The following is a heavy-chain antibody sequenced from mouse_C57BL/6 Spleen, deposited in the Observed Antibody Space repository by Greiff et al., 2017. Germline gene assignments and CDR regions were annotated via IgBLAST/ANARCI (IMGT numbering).Heavy chain of an antibody. J-gene: IGHJ2*01. CDR1: GYTFTSYW. D-gene: IGHD1-1*01. V-gene: IGHV1-7*01. Sequence: QVQLQQSGAELAKPGASVKLSCKASGYTFTSYWMHWVKQRPGQGLEWIGYINPSSGYTKYNQKFKDKATLTADKSSSTAYMQLSSLTYEDSAVYYCARSDCGSSYYFDDWGQGTTLTVSS. CDR3: ARSDCGSSYYFDD. CDR2: INPSSGYT.